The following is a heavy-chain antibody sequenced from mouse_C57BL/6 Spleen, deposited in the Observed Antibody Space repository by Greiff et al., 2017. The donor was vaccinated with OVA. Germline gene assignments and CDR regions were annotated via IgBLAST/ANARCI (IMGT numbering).Heavy chain of an antibody. CDR1: GYTFTDYY. Sequence: QVQLKESGAELVRPGASVKLSCKASGYTFTDYYINWVKQRPGQGLEWIARIYPGSGNTYYNEKFKGKATLTAEKSSSTAYMQLSSLTSEDSAVYFCASYDGYHMDYWGQGTSVTVSS. D-gene: IGHD2-3*01. CDR2: IYPGSGNT. CDR3: ASYDGYHMDY. J-gene: IGHJ4*01. V-gene: IGHV1-76*01.